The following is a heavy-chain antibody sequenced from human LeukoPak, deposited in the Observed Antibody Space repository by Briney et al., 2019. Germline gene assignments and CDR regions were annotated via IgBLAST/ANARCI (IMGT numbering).Heavy chain of an antibody. Sequence: SVKVSCKASGGTFSSYAISWVRQAPGQGLEWMGGIIPIFGTANYAQKFQGRVTITADESTSTAYMELSSLRSDDTAVYYCARDKWDSGSHGFDYWGQGTLVTVSS. D-gene: IGHD1-26*01. CDR1: GGTFSSYA. CDR3: ARDKWDSGSHGFDY. V-gene: IGHV1-69*01. J-gene: IGHJ4*02. CDR2: IIPIFGTA.